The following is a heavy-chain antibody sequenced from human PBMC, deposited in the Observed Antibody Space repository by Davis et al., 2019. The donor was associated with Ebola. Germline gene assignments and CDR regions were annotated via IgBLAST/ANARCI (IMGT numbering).Heavy chain of an antibody. V-gene: IGHV4-61*01. D-gene: IGHD3/OR15-3a*01. CDR2: IYYSGST. CDR1: GGSVSSGSYY. CDR3: ARVVVLVIAPNWFDP. J-gene: IGHJ5*02. Sequence: MPGGSLRLSCTVSGGSVSSGSYYWSWIRQPPGKGLEWIGYIYYSGSTNYNPSLKSRVTISVDTSKNQFSLKLNSVTAADTAVYYCARVVVLVIAPNWFDPWGQGTLVTVSS.